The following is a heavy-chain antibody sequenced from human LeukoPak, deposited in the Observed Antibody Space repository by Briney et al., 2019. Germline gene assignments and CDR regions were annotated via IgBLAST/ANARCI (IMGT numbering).Heavy chain of an antibody. J-gene: IGHJ4*02. D-gene: IGHD6-6*01. Sequence: PGGSLRLSCAASGFTFNNYGMQWVRQAPGKGLEWVAVISYTGNTKYYVDSVKGRFTISRDNSKSTLYLQMNSLRAEDTAVYYCVKESDEYSSSSSDYWGQGTLVTVSS. V-gene: IGHV3-30*18. CDR2: ISYTGNTK. CDR3: VKESDEYSSSSSDY. CDR1: GFTFNNYG.